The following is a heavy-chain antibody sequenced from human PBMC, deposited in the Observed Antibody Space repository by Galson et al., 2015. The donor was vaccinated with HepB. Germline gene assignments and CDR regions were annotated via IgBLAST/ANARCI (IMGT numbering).Heavy chain of an antibody. Sequence: SLRLSCAASGFSFSDYYMSWIRQAPGKGLEWLSYISSNTIYTTYADSVKGRFTVSRDNVKNSISLQMNRLSVEDTAIYYCARVADADYGDHSHFDSWGQGTLVTVSS. J-gene: IGHJ4*02. D-gene: IGHD4-17*01. CDR1: GFSFSDYY. CDR2: ISSNTIYT. V-gene: IGHV3-11*06. CDR3: ARVADADYGDHSHFDS.